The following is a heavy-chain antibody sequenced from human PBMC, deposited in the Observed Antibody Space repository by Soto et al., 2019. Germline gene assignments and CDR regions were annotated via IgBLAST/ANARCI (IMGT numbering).Heavy chain of an antibody. CDR3: ERDSKPSYYDSSGSHGAFDI. D-gene: IGHD3-22*01. CDR1: GYTFTSYY. CDR2: INPSGGST. J-gene: IGHJ3*02. Sequence: ASVKVSCKASGYTFTSYYMHWVRQAPGQGLEWMGIINPSGGSTSYAQKFQGRVTMTRDTSTSTVYMELSSLRSEDTAVYYCERDSKPSYYDSSGSHGAFDIWGKGTMVTVSS. V-gene: IGHV1-46*01.